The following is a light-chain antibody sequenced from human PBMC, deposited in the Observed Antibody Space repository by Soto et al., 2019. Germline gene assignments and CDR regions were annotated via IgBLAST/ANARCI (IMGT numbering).Light chain of an antibody. V-gene: IGKV1-5*03. CDR1: QTISSW. J-gene: IGKJ1*01. Sequence: DIQMTQSPSTLSGSVGDRVTITCRASQTISSWLAWYQQKPGKAPKLLIYKASTLKSGVPSRFSGSGSGTEFTRTISSLQPDDFATYYCQHYSSYSQAFGQGTKVELK. CDR2: KAS. CDR3: QHYSSYSQA.